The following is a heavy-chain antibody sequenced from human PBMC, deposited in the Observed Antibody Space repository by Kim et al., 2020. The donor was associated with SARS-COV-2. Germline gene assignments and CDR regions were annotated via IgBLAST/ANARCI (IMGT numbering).Heavy chain of an antibody. CDR1: GFTFSGSA. CDR2: IRSKANSYAA. Sequence: GGSQRLSCAASGFTFSGSAMHWVRQASGKGLEWVGRIRSKANSYAAAYAASVKGRFTISRDDSKNTAYLHMNSLKTEDTAGYYCTRLYDRHPYYYYGMDV. J-gene: IGHJ6*01. CDR3: TRLYDRHPYYYYGMDV. V-gene: IGHV3-73*01. D-gene: IGHD1-1*01.